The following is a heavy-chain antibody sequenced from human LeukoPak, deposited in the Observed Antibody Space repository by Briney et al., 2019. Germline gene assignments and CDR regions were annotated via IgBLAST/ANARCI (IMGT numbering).Heavy chain of an antibody. CDR3: ATHGSLTDAFDI. V-gene: IGHV1-18*01. CDR1: GYTFTSYG. J-gene: IGHJ3*02. CDR2: ISAYNGNT. Sequence: ASVKVSCKASGYTFTSYGISWVRQAPRQGLEWMGWISAYNGNTNYAQKLQGRVTMTTDTSTSTAYMELRSLRSDDTAVYYCATHGSLTDAFDIWGQGTMVTVSS. D-gene: IGHD5-24*01.